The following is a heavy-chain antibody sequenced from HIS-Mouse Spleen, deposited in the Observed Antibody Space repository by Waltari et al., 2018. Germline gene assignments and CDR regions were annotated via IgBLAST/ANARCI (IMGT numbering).Heavy chain of an antibody. D-gene: IGHD6-13*01. CDR3: AREIPYSSSWYDWYFDP. CDR1: GGSISSSSYY. CDR2: IYYSGST. V-gene: IGHV4-39*07. Sequence: QLQLQESGPGLVKPSETLSLTCTVSGGSISSSSYYWVWIRQPPGKGLEWIGSIYYSGSTYYNPSLKSRVTISVDTSKNQFSLKLSSVTAADTAVYYCAREIPYSSSWYDWYFDPWGRGTLVTVSS. J-gene: IGHJ2*01.